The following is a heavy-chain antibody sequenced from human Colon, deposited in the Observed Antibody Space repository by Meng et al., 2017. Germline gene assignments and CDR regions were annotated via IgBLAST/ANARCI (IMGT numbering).Heavy chain of an antibody. J-gene: IGHJ4*02. D-gene: IGHD2-2*01. CDR1: GGSISSSNW. V-gene: IGHV4-4*02. Sequence: VHLRVSGPGPVKPSGTLLLTCAVSGGSISSSNWWSWVPQPPGKGLEWMGEIYHSGSTNYNPSLKSRVTISVDKSKNQFSLKLSSVTAADTAVYYCASGRKYCSSTSCYGQFDYWGQGTLVTVSS. CDR2: IYHSGST. CDR3: ASGRKYCSSTSCYGQFDY.